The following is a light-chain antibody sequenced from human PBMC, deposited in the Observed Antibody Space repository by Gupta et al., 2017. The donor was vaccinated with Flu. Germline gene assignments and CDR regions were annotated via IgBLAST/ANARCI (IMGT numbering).Light chain of an antibody. CDR3: ASYTITSTWV. CDR1: SSDVGNYNY. Sequence: TISCTGTSSDVGNYNYVSWYQQHPGKVPKLMIYEVTDRPSGVSNRFSGSKSGNPASLTISGLQAEDEADYFCASYTITSTWVFGGGTKLTVL. CDR2: EVT. V-gene: IGLV2-14*01. J-gene: IGLJ3*02.